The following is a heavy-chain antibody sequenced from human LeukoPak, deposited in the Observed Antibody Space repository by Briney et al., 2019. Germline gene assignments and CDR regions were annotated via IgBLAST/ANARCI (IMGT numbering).Heavy chain of an antibody. V-gene: IGHV3-64*02. Sequence: GGSLRLSCVASGFTFYNYAMHWVRQAPGKGLEYVSAIGGNGDTTYYADSVKGRFTISRDNSKNTVYLQLGSLRTEDMAVYYCATRHEYSYPYWGQGTLVTVSS. J-gene: IGHJ4*02. CDR1: GFTFYNYA. CDR2: IGGNGDTT. CDR3: ATRHEYSYPY. D-gene: IGHD5-18*01.